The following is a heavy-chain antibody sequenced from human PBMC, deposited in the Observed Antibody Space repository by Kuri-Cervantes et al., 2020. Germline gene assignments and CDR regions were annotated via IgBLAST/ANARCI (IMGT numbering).Heavy chain of an antibody. J-gene: IGHJ6*03. CDR1: EFTVSSNY. Sequence: GESLKISCAASEFTVSSNYMSWVRQAPGKGLEWVSVIYSGGSTYYADSVKGRFTISRDNSKNTLYLQMNSLRAEDTAVYYCAKEASIAVAGLPDYYYYMDIWGKGTTVTVSS. D-gene: IGHD6-19*01. V-gene: IGHV3-53*01. CDR3: AKEASIAVAGLPDYYYYMDI. CDR2: IYSGGST.